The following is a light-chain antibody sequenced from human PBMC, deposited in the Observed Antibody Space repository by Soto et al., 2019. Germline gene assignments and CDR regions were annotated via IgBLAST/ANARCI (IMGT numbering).Light chain of an antibody. Sequence: QPVLTQPPSASGTPGQRVTISCSGSSSNIGSKTVNWYQQLPGTAPKLLIYGNNQRPSGVPDRFSGSKSGTSASLAISGLQSEDEADYYCAAWDDSLNGVVFGGGTKLTVL. J-gene: IGLJ2*01. CDR2: GNN. CDR1: SSNIGSKT. V-gene: IGLV1-44*01. CDR3: AAWDDSLNGVV.